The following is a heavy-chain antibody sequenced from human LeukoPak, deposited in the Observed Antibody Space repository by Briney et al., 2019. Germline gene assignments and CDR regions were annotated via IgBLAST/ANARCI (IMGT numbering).Heavy chain of an antibody. J-gene: IGHJ4*02. CDR1: GFTLSSYE. CDR3: ARGIGSSSWPLAL. V-gene: IGHV3-48*03. CDR2: ISSSGSTK. D-gene: IGHD6-13*01. Sequence: GGSLRLSCAASGFTLSSYEMNWVRQAPGKGLEWVSYISSSGSTKYYADSVKGRFTISRDNAKNSLYLQMNSLRAEDTAVYYCARGIGSSSWPLALWGQGTLVTVSS.